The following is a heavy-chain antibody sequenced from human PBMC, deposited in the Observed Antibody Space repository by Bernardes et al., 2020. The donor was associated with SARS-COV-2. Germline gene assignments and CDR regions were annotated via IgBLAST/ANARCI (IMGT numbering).Heavy chain of an antibody. CDR3: ARAYYPTSCAPTMCSDFLGV. CDR1: GGSISTTNW. CDR2: ISHNGIT. V-gene: IGHV4-4*02. D-gene: IGHD3-3*01. Sequence: SETLSLTCTVSGGSISTTNWWTWVRHPPGKGLEWTGEISHNGITNYNPSLKGRLTISMDKSKNQFSLKLTSVTAADTAVYYCARAYYPTSCAPTMCSDFLGVWGQGTVVTVSS. J-gene: IGHJ3*01.